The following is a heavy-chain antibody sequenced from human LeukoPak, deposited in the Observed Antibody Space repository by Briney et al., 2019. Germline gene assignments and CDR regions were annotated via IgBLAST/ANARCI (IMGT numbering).Heavy chain of an antibody. J-gene: IGHJ4*02. D-gene: IGHD2-15*01. Sequence: GGSQRLSCSASGFTFSSYAMHWVRQAPGKGLEYVSAISSNGGSTYYADSVKGRFTISRDNSKNTLYLQMSSLRAEDTAVFYCVKDDRVAAGLHLYYFDCWGQGTLVTVSS. V-gene: IGHV3-64D*06. CDR1: GFTFSSYA. CDR3: VKDDRVAAGLHLYYFDC. CDR2: ISSNGGST.